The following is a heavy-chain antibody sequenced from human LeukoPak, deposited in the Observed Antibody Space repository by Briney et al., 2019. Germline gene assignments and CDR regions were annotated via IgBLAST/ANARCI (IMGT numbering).Heavy chain of an antibody. CDR3: ARGPWGSYYYYGMDV. D-gene: IGHD3-16*01. J-gene: IGHJ6*02. CDR2: ISSSSSTI. V-gene: IGHV3-48*01. Sequence: SGGSLRLSCAASGFTFSSYSMNWVRQAPGKGLEWISYISSSSSTIYYADSVKGRFTISRDNAKNSLYLQMNSLRAEDTAVYYCARGPWGSYYYYGMDVWGQGTTVTVSS. CDR1: GFTFSSYS.